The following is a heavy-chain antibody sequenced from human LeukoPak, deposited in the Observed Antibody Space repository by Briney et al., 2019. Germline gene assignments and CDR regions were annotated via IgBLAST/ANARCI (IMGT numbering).Heavy chain of an antibody. Sequence: GSLRLSCAASEFTFSSYWMCWVRQAPGKGLEWVANIKQDGGQIYYLESVKGRFTVSRDNAKNSLYLQMNSLRAEDTAVYYCARLGARQMLEYWGQGTLVTVSS. J-gene: IGHJ4*02. D-gene: IGHD4-17*01. CDR1: EFTFSSYW. V-gene: IGHV3-7*01. CDR2: IKQDGGQI. CDR3: ARLGARQMLEY.